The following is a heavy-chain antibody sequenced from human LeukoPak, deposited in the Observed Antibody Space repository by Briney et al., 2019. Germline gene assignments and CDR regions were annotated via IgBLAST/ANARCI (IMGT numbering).Heavy chain of an antibody. Sequence: PSQTLSLTCSVAGASVSTGGYGWTWIRQQPGKGLEWIGYIFYSGSTYYHPSLKSRLSISMDTSKNQFSLKLNSVTAADTAFYYCARQGTGWFFVDSWGQGTLVTVSS. J-gene: IGHJ4*02. D-gene: IGHD6-19*01. CDR1: GASVSTGGYG. CDR3: ARQGTGWFFVDS. CDR2: IFYSGST. V-gene: IGHV4-31*03.